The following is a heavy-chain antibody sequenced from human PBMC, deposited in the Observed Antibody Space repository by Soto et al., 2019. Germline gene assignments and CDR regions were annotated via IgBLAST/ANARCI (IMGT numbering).Heavy chain of an antibody. J-gene: IGHJ6*02. CDR2: ISSNGGGT. Sequence: PGGSLRLSCAVSGFTFSTYAMHWVRQAPGKGLEYVSAISSNGGGTYYADSVKGRFTISRDNAKNTLYLQMTSLRAEDTAVYYCVRAKGYCSGGSCYSDYYYGMDVWGQGTTVTVSS. D-gene: IGHD2-15*01. CDR3: VRAKGYCSGGSCYSDYYYGMDV. CDR1: GFTFSTYA. V-gene: IGHV3-64D*06.